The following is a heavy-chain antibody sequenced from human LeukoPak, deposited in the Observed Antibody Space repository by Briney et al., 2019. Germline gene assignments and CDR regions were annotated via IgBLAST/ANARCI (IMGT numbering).Heavy chain of an antibody. D-gene: IGHD1-26*01. CDR3: ARVSWYSGSYWDFDY. CDR2: INSDGTST. Sequence: GGSLRLSCAASGFIFSNYWMHWVRQAPGKGLVWVSRINSDGTSTSYADSVKGRFTISRDNAKNTPYLQMNSLRAEDTAVYYCARVSWYSGSYWDFDYWGQGTLVTVSS. V-gene: IGHV3-74*01. CDR1: GFIFSNYW. J-gene: IGHJ4*02.